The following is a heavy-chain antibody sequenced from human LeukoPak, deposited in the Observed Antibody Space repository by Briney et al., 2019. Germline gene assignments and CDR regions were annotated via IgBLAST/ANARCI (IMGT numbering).Heavy chain of an antibody. CDR2: INSDGSST. CDR1: GFTFSSYW. J-gene: IGHJ4*02. Sequence: GGSLRLSCAASGFTFSSYWMHWVRQAPGKGLVWVSRINSDGSSTSYADSVKGRFTISRDNAKNTLYLQMNSLRAEDTAVYYCARDGETGTTSGSIYYFDYWGQGTLVTVSS. D-gene: IGHD1-7*01. V-gene: IGHV3-74*01. CDR3: ARDGETGTTSGSIYYFDY.